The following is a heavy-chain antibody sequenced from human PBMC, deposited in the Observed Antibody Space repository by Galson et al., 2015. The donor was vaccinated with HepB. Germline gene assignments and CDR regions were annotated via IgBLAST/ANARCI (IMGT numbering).Heavy chain of an antibody. V-gene: IGHV3-53*04. CDR1: GFTVSSNY. J-gene: IGHJ6*02. Sequence: SLRLSYAASGFTVSSNYMSWVRQAPGKGLEWVSVIYSGGSTYYADSAKGRFTISRHNSKNTLYLQMNSLRAEDTAVYYCARDRRYFDQGGMDVWGQGTTVTVSS. CDR2: IYSGGST. CDR3: ARDRRYFDQGGMDV. D-gene: IGHD3-9*01.